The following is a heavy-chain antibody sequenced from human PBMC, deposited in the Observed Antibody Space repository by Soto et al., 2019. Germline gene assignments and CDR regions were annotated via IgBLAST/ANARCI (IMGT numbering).Heavy chain of an antibody. J-gene: IGHJ4*02. Sequence: GGSLRLSCAASVFTFGTYSMNWVRQAPGKGLEWVSYISSSSGDVYYAYSVRGRFTISGYNAKNSLYLQMNSLRADDTAVYYCTREYGGSYYDFGAQGTLVPLTS. CDR2: ISSSSGDV. V-gene: IGHV3-21*01. D-gene: IGHD3-16*01. CDR3: TREYGGSYYDF. CDR1: VFTFGTYS.